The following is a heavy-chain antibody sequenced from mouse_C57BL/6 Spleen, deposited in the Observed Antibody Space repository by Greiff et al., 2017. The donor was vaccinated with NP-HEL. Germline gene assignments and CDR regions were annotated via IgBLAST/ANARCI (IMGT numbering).Heavy chain of an antibody. CDR2: IDPNSGGT. Sequence: QVQLQQSGAELVKPGASVKLSCKASGYTFTSYWMHWVKQRPGRGLEWIGRIDPNSGGTKYNEKFKSKATLTVDKPSSTAYLQLSSLTSEDSAVYYCAKEGPFITTIVAPYWYFDVWGTGATVTVAS. CDR1: GYTFTSYW. CDR3: AKEGPFITTIVAPYWYFDV. V-gene: IGHV1-72*01. J-gene: IGHJ1*03. D-gene: IGHD1-1*01.